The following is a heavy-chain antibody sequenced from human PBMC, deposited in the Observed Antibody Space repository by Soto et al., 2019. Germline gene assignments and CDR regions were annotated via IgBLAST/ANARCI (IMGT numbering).Heavy chain of an antibody. CDR1: GGSISSGGYY. J-gene: IGHJ5*02. D-gene: IGHD3-22*01. V-gene: IGHV4-31*03. CDR3: AISSGYADWFDP. Sequence: QVQLQESGPGLVKPSQTLSLTCTVSGGSISSGGYYWSWIRQHPGKGLEWIGYIYYSGSTYYNPSLQGRVTISVDTSKNHFSRKLRSVTAADTAVYYCAISSGYADWFDPWGQGTLVTVSS. CDR2: IYYSGST.